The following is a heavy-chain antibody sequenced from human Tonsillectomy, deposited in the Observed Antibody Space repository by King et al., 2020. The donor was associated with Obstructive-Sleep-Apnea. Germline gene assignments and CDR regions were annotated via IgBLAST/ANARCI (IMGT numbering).Heavy chain of an antibody. J-gene: IGHJ6*02. D-gene: IGHD3-16*02. CDR3: ARDVLSTKLYYYFGMDV. CDR2: INGGTGDT. V-gene: IGHV1-3*01. CDR1: GFTFTSYA. Sequence: QLVQSGAEVKKPGASVKVSCKPSGFTFTSYAMHWVRQAPGQRLEWMGCINGGTGDTKYSQMFQGRVTITRDTSASTASMELSSLRSEDTAVYYCARDVLSTKLYYYFGMDVWGQGTTVTVSS.